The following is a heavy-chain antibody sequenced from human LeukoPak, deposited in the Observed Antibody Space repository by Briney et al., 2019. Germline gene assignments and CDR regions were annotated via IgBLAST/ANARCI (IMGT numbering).Heavy chain of an antibody. V-gene: IGHV4-59*01. Sequence: SETLSLTCTVSGGSISSYYWSWIRQPPGKGLEWIGFFYYSGSTNYNPSLKSRVTISVDTSRNQFSLKLSSVTAADTAVYYCARAPYGSATNNYYMDVWGKGTTVTVSS. CDR3: ARAPYGSATNNYYMDV. CDR1: GGSISSYY. J-gene: IGHJ6*03. CDR2: FYYSGST. D-gene: IGHD3-10*01.